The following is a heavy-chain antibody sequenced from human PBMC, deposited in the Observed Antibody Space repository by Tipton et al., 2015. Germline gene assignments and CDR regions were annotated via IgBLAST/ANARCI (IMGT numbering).Heavy chain of an antibody. D-gene: IGHD3-22*01. V-gene: IGHV1-18*01. J-gene: IGHJ3*02. Sequence: CAQKLQDRLTMTSDTSASTAYMELRSLRSDDTAVYYCARARILGRQIVEVNVAFDIWGQGTMVTVSS. CDR3: ARARILGRQIVEVNVAFDI.